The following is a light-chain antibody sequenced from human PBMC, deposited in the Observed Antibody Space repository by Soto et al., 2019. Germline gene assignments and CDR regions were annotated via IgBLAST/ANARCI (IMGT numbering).Light chain of an antibody. CDR2: DVS. V-gene: IGLV2-14*01. Sequence: QSALTQPASVSGSPGLSIAISCTGTSRDVGGYNSVSWYQQQPGKVPKLMIFDVSNRPSRVSNRFPGSKSGNTASLTISGLQAEDEGDYYCSSYTAGGSYVFGTGTKVTVL. J-gene: IGLJ1*01. CDR3: SSYTAGGSYV. CDR1: SRDVGGYNS.